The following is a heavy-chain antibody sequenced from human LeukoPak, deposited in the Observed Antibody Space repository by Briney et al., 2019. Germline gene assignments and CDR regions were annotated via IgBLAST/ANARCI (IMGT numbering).Heavy chain of an antibody. CDR1: GFTFSDYS. J-gene: IGHJ3*02. V-gene: IGHV3-48*04. CDR3: ARDRSGHQVLIPDDAFDI. CDR2: ISSGSTTI. D-gene: IGHD2-2*01. Sequence: PGGSLRLSCAASGFTFSDYSMNWVRQAPGKGLEWVSYISSGSTTIYYADSVKGRFTISRDNAKNSLYLQMNSLRAEDTAVYYCARDRSGHQVLIPDDAFDIWGQGTMVTVSS.